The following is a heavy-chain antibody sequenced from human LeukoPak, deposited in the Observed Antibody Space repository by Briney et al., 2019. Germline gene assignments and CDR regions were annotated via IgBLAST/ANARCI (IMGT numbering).Heavy chain of an antibody. CDR2: ISYDGSNK. V-gene: IGHV3-30*04. CDR3: ARAPRGITMYYYYGMDV. D-gene: IGHD3-10*01. J-gene: IGHJ6*04. CDR1: GFTFSSYA. Sequence: SLRLSCAASGFTFSSYAMHWVRQAPGKGLEWVAIISYDGSNKYYADSVKGRFTISRDNSKNTLYLQMNSLRAEDTAVYYCARAPRGITMYYYYGMDVWREGTTVTVSS.